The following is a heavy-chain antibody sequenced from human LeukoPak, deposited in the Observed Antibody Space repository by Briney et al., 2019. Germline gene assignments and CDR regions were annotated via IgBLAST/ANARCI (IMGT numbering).Heavy chain of an antibody. J-gene: IGHJ4*02. Sequence: SETLSLTCAVYGGSFSGYYWSWIRQPPGKGLEWIGEINHSGSTNYNPSLKSRVTISVDTSKNQFSLKLSSVTAADTAVYYCARQLNFYYYDSSGYQGKYYFDYWGQGTLVTVSS. CDR1: GGSFSGYY. D-gene: IGHD3-22*01. V-gene: IGHV4-34*01. CDR2: INHSGST. CDR3: ARQLNFYYYDSSGYQGKYYFDY.